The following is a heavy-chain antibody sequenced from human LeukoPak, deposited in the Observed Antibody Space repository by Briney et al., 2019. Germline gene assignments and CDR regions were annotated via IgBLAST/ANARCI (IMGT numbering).Heavy chain of an antibody. CDR3: ARGMYCSSTSCYALDY. CDR2: ISYDGSNK. J-gene: IGHJ4*02. V-gene: IGHV3-30*04. CDR1: GFTFSSYA. Sequence: GGSLRLSCAASGFTFSSYAMHWVRQAPGKGLEWVAVISYDGSNKYYADSVKGRFTISRDNSKNTLYLQMNSLRAEDMALYYCARGMYCSSTSCYALDYWGQGTLVTVSS. D-gene: IGHD2-2*01.